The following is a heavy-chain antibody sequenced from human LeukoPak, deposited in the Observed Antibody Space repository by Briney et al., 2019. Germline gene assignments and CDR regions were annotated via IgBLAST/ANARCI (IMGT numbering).Heavy chain of an antibody. CDR1: GFTFSSYS. CDR2: ISGSGGST. D-gene: IGHD5-18*01. J-gene: IGHJ6*03. V-gene: IGHV3-23*01. Sequence: GGSLRLSCAASGFTFSSYSMNWVRQAPGKGLEWVSAISGSGGSTYYADSVKGRFTISRDNSKNTLYLQMNSLRAEDTAVYYCAKDPLPIQLWLGYYMDVWGKGTTVTVSS. CDR3: AKDPLPIQLWLGYYMDV.